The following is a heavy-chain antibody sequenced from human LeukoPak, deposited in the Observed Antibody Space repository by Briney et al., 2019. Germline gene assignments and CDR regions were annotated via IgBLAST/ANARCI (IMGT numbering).Heavy chain of an antibody. J-gene: IGHJ5*02. D-gene: IGHD3-3*01. CDR2: ISSSGSTI. Sequence: GGSLRLSCAASGFTFSDYYMSWIRQAPGKGVEWVSYISSSGSTIYYADSVKGRFTISRDNAKNSLYLQMNSLRAEDTAVYYCARAIFFKEGTYYDFWSGQLNWFDPWGQGTLVTVSS. CDR1: GFTFSDYY. V-gene: IGHV3-11*01. CDR3: ARAIFFKEGTYYDFWSGQLNWFDP.